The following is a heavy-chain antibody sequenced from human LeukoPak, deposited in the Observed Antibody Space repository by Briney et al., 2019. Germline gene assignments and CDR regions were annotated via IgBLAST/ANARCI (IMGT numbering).Heavy chain of an antibody. Sequence: PGVSLRLSCAASGFTFSSYGMHWVRQAPGKGLEWVAVISYDGSNKYYADSVKGRFTISRDNSKNTLYLQMNSLRAEDTAVYYCAKNLWFGELRTNNIDYWGQGTLVTVSS. CDR2: ISYDGSNK. J-gene: IGHJ4*02. D-gene: IGHD3-10*01. V-gene: IGHV3-30*18. CDR3: AKNLWFGELRTNNIDY. CDR1: GFTFSSYG.